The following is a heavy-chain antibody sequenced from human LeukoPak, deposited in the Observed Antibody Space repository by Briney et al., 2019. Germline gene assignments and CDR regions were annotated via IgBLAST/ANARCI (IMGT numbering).Heavy chain of an antibody. CDR1: GYSVSSNSAA. V-gene: IGHV6-1*01. J-gene: IGHJ6*03. CDR2: TYYRSKWYN. Sequence: SQTLSLTCAISGYSVSSNSAAWNWITQSPSRGLEWLGKTYYRSKWYNYYAVSVKSRITINPDTSKNQYSLQLNTVTPEDTAVYYCARGDNSPDYYYMDVWGKGTTVTVSS. D-gene: IGHD1-20*01. CDR3: ARGDNSPDYYYMDV.